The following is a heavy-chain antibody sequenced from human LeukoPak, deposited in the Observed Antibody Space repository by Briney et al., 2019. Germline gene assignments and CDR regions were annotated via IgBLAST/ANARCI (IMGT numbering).Heavy chain of an antibody. CDR3: ARDIGSGSGSYYSFDY. V-gene: IGHV1-18*01. CDR2: ISAYNGNT. J-gene: IGHJ4*02. CDR1: GYTFSNYG. D-gene: IGHD3-10*01. Sequence: GASVKVSCKASGYTFSNYGISWVRQAPGQGLEWMGWISAYNGNTNYAQKLRGRVTMTTDTSTSTAYMELRSLRSDDTAVYYCARDIGSGSGSYYSFDYWGQGTLVTVSS.